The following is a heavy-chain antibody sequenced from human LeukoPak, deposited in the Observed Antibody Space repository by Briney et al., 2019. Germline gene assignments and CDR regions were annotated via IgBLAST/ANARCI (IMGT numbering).Heavy chain of an antibody. V-gene: IGHV4-59*01. CDR2: VYYSGST. Sequence: PSETLSLTCTVSGDFITAYYWSWIRQPPGKGLEWIGYVYYSGSTNYNPSLKSRVTISVDTSKNQFSLKLNSVTAADTAVYYCARGSVLVALDYWGQGTLVTVSS. CDR3: ARGSVLVALDY. D-gene: IGHD3-3*01. CDR1: GDFITAYY. J-gene: IGHJ4*02.